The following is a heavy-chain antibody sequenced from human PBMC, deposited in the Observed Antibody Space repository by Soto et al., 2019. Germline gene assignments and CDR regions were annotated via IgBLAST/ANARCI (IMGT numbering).Heavy chain of an antibody. V-gene: IGHV3-74*01. Sequence: EVQLVESGGGLVQPGGSLRLSCAASGFTFSNSWMHWVRQVPGKGLVWVSRIKYDGSITEYADSVKGRFTISRDNARTTLYLQLNSLGADDTAVYYCARDNGGRGDVWGRGTTVTVSS. D-gene: IGHD3-10*01. J-gene: IGHJ6*04. CDR1: GFTFSNSW. CDR2: IKYDGSIT. CDR3: ARDNGGRGDV.